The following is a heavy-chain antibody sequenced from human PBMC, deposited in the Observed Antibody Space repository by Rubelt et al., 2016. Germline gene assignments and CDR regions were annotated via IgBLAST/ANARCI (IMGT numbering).Heavy chain of an antibody. D-gene: IGHD3-3*01. CDR2: ISYDGSNK. Sequence: GKGLEWVTVISYDGSNKYYADSVKGRFTISRDNAKNSLYLEVNSLRAEDTAVYYCARASSWSSYPIDYWGQGALVTVSS. CDR3: ARASSWSSYPIDY. V-gene: IGHV3-33*05. J-gene: IGHJ4*02.